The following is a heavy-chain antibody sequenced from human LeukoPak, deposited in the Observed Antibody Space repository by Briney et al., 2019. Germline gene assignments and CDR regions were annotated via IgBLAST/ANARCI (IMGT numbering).Heavy chain of an antibody. CDR1: GGSISSSSHY. D-gene: IGHD2-2*01. Sequence: MSSETLSLTCTVSGGSISSSSHYWGWIRQPPGKGLEWIGSIYYSGSTYYNPSLKSRVTISVDTSKNQFSLKLSSVTAADTAVYYCARQLGYCSSTSCYADKVDYWGQGTLVTVSS. CDR2: IYYSGST. J-gene: IGHJ4*02. CDR3: ARQLGYCSSTSCYADKVDY. V-gene: IGHV4-39*01.